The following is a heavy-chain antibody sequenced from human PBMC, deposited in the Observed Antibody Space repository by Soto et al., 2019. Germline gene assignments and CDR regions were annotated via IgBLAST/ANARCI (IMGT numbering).Heavy chain of an antibody. J-gene: IGHJ4*02. CDR1: GYTFTHFG. CDR2: ISAYNGNT. D-gene: IGHD2-21*02. V-gene: IGHV1-18*01. CDR3: ARGVTPIDF. Sequence: QLQLVQSGAEVKKPGASVKVSCKASGYTFTHFGISWVRQAPGQGLEWMGRISAYNGNTNYAQNCQGRVPLTLDTATSTAYMAMRSLRSADTAGYYCARGVTPIDFWGQGTLVTVSP.